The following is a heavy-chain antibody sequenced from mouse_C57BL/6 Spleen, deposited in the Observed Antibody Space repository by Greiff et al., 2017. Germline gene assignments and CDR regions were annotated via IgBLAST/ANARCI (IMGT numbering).Heavy chain of an antibody. V-gene: IGHV2-9-1*01. D-gene: IGHD2-3*01. J-gene: IGHJ1*03. Sequence: VQLKESGPGLVAPSPSLSITCTVSGFSLTSYAISWVRQPPGKGLEWLGVIWTGGGTNYNSALKSRLSISKDNSKSQVFLKMNSLQTDDTARYYCARDRWLLLESYWYFDVWGTGTTVTVSS. CDR2: IWTGGGT. CDR3: ARDRWLLLESYWYFDV. CDR1: GFSLTSYA.